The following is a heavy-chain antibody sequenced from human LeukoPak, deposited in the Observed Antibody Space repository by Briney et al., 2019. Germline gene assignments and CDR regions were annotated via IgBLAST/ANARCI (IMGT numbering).Heavy chain of an antibody. V-gene: IGHV3-21*01. Sequence: GGSLRLSCAASGFTFSSYSMNWVRQAPGKGLEWLSCISSSSSSIYYADSVKGRFTISRDDAKNSLYLQMNSLRAEDTAVYYCARDFIITTGAFDIWGQGTMVTVSS. CDR3: ARDFIITTGAFDI. CDR1: GFTFSSYS. D-gene: IGHD3-22*01. CDR2: ISSSSSSI. J-gene: IGHJ3*02.